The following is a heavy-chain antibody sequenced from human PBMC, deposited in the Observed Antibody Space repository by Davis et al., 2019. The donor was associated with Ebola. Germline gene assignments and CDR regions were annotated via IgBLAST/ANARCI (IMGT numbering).Heavy chain of an antibody. D-gene: IGHD3-3*01. CDR3: AKDPSVYYDFWSGPDTFDY. CDR1: GFTFRSSW. V-gene: IGHV3-74*01. CDR2: SNGDGSST. J-gene: IGHJ4*02. Sequence: HTGGSLRLSCAASGFTFRSSWMHWVRQAPGKGLVWVSCSNGDGSSTIYADSVKGRFTISRDNTKSTLYLQMNSLRAEDTAVYYCAKDPSVYYDFWSGPDTFDYWGQGTLVTVSS.